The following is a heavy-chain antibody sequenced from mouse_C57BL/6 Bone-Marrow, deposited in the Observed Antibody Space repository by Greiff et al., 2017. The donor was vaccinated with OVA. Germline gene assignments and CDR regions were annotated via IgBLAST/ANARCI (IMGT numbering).Heavy chain of an antibody. J-gene: IGHJ3*01. V-gene: IGHV1-64*01. CDR3: ARSTPYYSNYVEGWFAY. D-gene: IGHD2-5*01. CDR2: IHPNSGST. Sequence: VQLQQSGAELVKPGASVKLSCKASGYTFTSYWMHWVKQRPGQGLEWIGMIHPNSGSTNYNEKFKSKATLTVDKSSSTAYMQLSSLTSEDSAVYYCARSTPYYSNYVEGWFAYWGQGTLVTVSA. CDR1: GYTFTSYW.